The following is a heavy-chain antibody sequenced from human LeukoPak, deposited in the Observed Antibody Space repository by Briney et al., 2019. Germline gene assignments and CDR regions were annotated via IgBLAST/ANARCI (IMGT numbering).Heavy chain of an antibody. CDR1: GGSFSGYY. Sequence: PSETLSLTCAVYGGSFSGYYWSWIRQPPGKGLEWIGEINHSGSTNYNPSLKSRVAISVDTSKNQFSLKLSSVTAADTAVYYCARLRLGSGYYYGSGSYPKGFDPWGQGTLVTVSS. J-gene: IGHJ5*02. V-gene: IGHV4-34*01. CDR2: INHSGST. CDR3: ARLRLGSGYYYGSGSYPKGFDP. D-gene: IGHD3-10*01.